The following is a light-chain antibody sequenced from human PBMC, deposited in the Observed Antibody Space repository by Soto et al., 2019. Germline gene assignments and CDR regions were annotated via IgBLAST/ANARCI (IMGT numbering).Light chain of an antibody. CDR2: AAS. V-gene: IGKV1-12*01. Sequence: DIQMTQSPSSVSASVGDRVTITCRARQGMSSWLAWYQQKPGKAPKLLIYAASSLQSGVRSRFSGSGSGTDFTLTVRRLQPEDFETCYCQQANSFPLAFGQGLRLEIK. J-gene: IGKJ5*01. CDR1: QGMSSW. CDR3: QQANSFPLA.